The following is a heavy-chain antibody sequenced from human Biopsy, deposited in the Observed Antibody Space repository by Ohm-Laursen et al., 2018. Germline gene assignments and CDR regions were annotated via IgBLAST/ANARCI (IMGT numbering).Heavy chain of an antibody. V-gene: IGHV1-69*04. D-gene: IGHD3-10*01. CDR1: GDTFTTSA. CDR2: IIPILGTV. CDR3: ASGDIGGIGLDV. J-gene: IGHJ6*02. Sequence: ASVKVSCNASGDTFTTSAISWARQVPGQGLDWVGRIIPILGTVDYGQNFQGRVTIRADTSTTFLELTSLRYDDTAVYYCASGDIGGIGLDVWGLGTTVTVSS.